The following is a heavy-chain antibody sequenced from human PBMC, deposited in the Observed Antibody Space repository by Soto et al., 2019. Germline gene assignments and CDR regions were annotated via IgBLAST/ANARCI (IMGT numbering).Heavy chain of an antibody. V-gene: IGHV1-69*02. D-gene: IGHD2-21*01. J-gene: IGHJ3*02. Sequence: GASVKVSCKASGGTFSSYTISWVRQAPGQGLEWKGRIFLILGLANYAQKFQGRVTITADKSTSTAYLELSSLRSEDTALFYCARYCGGDCYSELHAFDIWGQGTMVTVSS. CDR3: ARYCGGDCYSELHAFDI. CDR2: IFLILGLA. CDR1: GGTFSSYT.